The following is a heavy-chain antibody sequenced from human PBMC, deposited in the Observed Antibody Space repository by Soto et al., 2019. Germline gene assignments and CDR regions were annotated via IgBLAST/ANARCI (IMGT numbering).Heavy chain of an antibody. CDR1: GFAVSSKY. J-gene: IGHJ4*02. CDR3: VQTTGWPGFDF. D-gene: IGHD6-19*01. Sequence: EVQLVESGGGLIQPGGSLRLSCAASGFAVSSKYMTWVRQAPGKGLEWVSVIYGGGTTYYADSVKGRFTISSDTSKKTLYLQMNSLRAEDTAVYYCVQTTGWPGFDFWGQGTLVTVSS. V-gene: IGHV3-53*01. CDR2: IYGGGTT.